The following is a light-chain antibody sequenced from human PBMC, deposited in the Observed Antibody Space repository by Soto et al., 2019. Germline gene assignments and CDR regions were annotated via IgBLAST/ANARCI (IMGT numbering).Light chain of an antibody. V-gene: IGKV3-20*01. CDR1: QSVSGSY. CDR3: QQYISSPFT. J-gene: IGKJ3*01. CDR2: GAS. Sequence: EIVLMQSPGTLSLSPGERATLSCRASQSVSGSYLAWYQQKRGLAPRLLIYGASSRATGIPDRFSGSGSGTDFTLTISSLEPEDFAVYYCQQYISSPFTFGPGTKVDVK.